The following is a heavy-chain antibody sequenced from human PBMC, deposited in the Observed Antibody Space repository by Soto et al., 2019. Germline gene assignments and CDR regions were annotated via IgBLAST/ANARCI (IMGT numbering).Heavy chain of an antibody. CDR2: IYYSGST. CDR1: GGSISSYY. CDR3: ARVGTAATSGYYYYYMDV. V-gene: IGHV4-59*01. J-gene: IGHJ6*03. D-gene: IGHD2-15*01. Sequence: QVQLQESGPGLVKPSETLSLTCTVSGGSISSYYWSWIRQPPGKGLEWIGYIYYSGSTNYNPSLKSRVTLSVNTSKNQFSLKLSSVTAADTAVYYCARVGTAATSGYYYYYMDVWGKGTTVTVSS.